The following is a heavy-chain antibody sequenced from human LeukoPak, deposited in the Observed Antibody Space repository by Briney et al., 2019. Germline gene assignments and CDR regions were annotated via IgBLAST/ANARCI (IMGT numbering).Heavy chain of an antibody. CDR1: GFTFDDYA. J-gene: IGHJ3*02. Sequence: GSSLRLSCTASGFTFDDYAMHWVRQAPGKGLEWVAGISWNSGSIGYADAVKGRFTITRDNANNSPYLEMNSLRAEDTALYYCAKARLGEDDAFDIWGQGTMVTVSS. CDR3: AKARLGEDDAFDI. CDR2: ISWNSGSI. D-gene: IGHD3-10*01. V-gene: IGHV3-9*01.